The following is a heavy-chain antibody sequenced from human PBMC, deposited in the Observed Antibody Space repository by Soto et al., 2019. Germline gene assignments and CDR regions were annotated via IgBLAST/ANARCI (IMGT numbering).Heavy chain of an antibody. CDR1: GFTFNTYA. J-gene: IGHJ6*02. CDR2: ISESGDGT. Sequence: GGSLRLSCAASGFTFNTYAMTWVRQAPGKGLEWVSLISESGDGTYYADSVKGRFTISRDNSQRTLNLQMNSLRAEDTAVYYCAKNGDFWSWGMDVWRQGTTVTVSS. V-gene: IGHV3-23*01. D-gene: IGHD3-3*01. CDR3: AKNGDFWSWGMDV.